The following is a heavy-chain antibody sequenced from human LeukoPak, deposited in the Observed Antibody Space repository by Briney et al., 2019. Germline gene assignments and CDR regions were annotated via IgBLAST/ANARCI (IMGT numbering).Heavy chain of an antibody. CDR1: GYTLTELS. CDR2: FDPEDGEI. J-gene: IGHJ4*02. CDR3: ARGDLDGYPQGEIDY. D-gene: IGHD5-24*01. Sequence: ASVKVSCKVSGYTLTELSMHWVRQAPGKGLEWMGGFDPEDGEIIYAQKFQGRVTMTEDTSTDTAYMELSSLRSEDTAVYYCARGDLDGYPQGEIDYWGQGTLVTVSS. V-gene: IGHV1-24*01.